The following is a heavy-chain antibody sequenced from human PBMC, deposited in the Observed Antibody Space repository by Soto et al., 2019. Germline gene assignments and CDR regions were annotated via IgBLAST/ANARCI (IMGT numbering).Heavy chain of an antibody. J-gene: IGHJ4*02. Sequence: QVQLVQSGAEVKKPGSSVKVSCKASGGTFSSYAISWVRQAPGQGLEWMGGIIPIFGTANYAQKFQGRVTITPDESTSTAHMELSSLRSEDTAVYYCARESRYCSGGSCYFLPGIDYWGQGTLVTVSS. CDR3: ARESRYCSGGSCYFLPGIDY. D-gene: IGHD2-15*01. CDR1: GGTFSSYA. V-gene: IGHV1-69*05. CDR2: IIPIFGTA.